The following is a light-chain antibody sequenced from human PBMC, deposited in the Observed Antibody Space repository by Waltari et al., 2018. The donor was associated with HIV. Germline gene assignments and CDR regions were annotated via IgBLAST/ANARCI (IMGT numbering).Light chain of an antibody. V-gene: IGLV1-44*01. Sequence: QSVFTQTPSASGTPGRRVIIPCSGNPSKVGSKPVNWYRQVPGTAPKLLMFSNNQRPSGVPDRFSGSKSGTSASLAIRGLKSEDEADYYCAARDDSLNAWVFGGGTKVTVL. J-gene: IGLJ3*02. CDR1: PSKVGSKP. CDR3: AARDDSLNAWV. CDR2: SNN.